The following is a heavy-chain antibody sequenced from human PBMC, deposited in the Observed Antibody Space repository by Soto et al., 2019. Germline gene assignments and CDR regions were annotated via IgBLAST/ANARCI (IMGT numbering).Heavy chain of an antibody. Sequence: ASVKVSCKASGYTFTSYAMHWVRQAPGQRLEWMGWINAGNGNTKYSQKFQGRVTITRDTSASAAYMELSSLRSEDTAVYYCARGDWLVTTLDYWGQGTLVTVSS. D-gene: IGHD4-17*01. CDR2: INAGNGNT. J-gene: IGHJ4*02. CDR3: ARGDWLVTTLDY. V-gene: IGHV1-3*01. CDR1: GYTFTSYA.